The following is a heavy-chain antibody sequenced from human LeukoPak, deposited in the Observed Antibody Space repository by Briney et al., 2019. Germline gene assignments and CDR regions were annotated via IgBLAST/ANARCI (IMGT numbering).Heavy chain of an antibody. CDR3: ARSGSGSSSSLGY. Sequence: GGSLRLSCAASGFTFDDFGMSWVRQAPGKGLVWVSRINSDGSSTSYADSVKGRFTISRDNAKNTLYLQMNSLRAEDTAVYYCARSGSGSSSSLGYWGQGTLVTVSS. CDR1: GFTFDDFG. V-gene: IGHV3-74*01. D-gene: IGHD6-6*01. CDR2: INSDGSST. J-gene: IGHJ4*02.